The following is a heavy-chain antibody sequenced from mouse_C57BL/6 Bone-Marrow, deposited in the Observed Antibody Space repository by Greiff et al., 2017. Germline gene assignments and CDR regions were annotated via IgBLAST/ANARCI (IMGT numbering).Heavy chain of an antibody. D-gene: IGHD1-1*01. Sequence: EVQRVESEGGLVQPGSSMKLSCTASGFTFSDYYMAWVRQVPEKGLEWVANINYDGSSTYYLDSLKSRFIISRDNAKNILYLQMSSLKSEDTATYYCARDGSSYGGAMDYWGQGTSVTVSS. V-gene: IGHV5-16*01. CDR3: ARDGSSYGGAMDY. CDR1: GFTFSDYY. J-gene: IGHJ4*01. CDR2: INYDGSST.